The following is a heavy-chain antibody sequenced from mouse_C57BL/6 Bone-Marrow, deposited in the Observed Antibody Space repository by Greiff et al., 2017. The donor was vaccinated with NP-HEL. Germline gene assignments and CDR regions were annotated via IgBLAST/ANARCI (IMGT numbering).Heavy chain of an antibody. CDR3: ARWWITTVVATDYFDY. Sequence: VQLQQSGAELARPGASVKLSCKASGYTFTSYGISWVKQRTGQGLEWIGEIYPRSGNNYYNEKFKGKATLTADKSSSTAYMELRSLTSEDSAVYFCARWWITTVVATDYFDYWGQGTTLTVSS. CDR1: GYTFTSYG. D-gene: IGHD1-1*01. J-gene: IGHJ2*01. V-gene: IGHV1-81*01. CDR2: IYPRSGNN.